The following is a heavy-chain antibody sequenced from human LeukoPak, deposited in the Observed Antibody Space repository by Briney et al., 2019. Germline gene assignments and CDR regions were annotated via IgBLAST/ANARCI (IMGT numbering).Heavy chain of an antibody. D-gene: IGHD5-24*01. CDR3: ARVRDGYNNWGLSYFDY. CDR1: GGSFSGYY. CDR2: INHSGST. J-gene: IGHJ4*02. Sequence: SETLSLTCAVYGGSFSGYYWSWIRQPPGKGLEWIGEINHSGSTNYNPSLKSRVTISVDTSKNQFSLKLSSVTAADTAVYYCARVRDGYNNWGLSYFDYWGQGTLVTVSS. V-gene: IGHV4-34*01.